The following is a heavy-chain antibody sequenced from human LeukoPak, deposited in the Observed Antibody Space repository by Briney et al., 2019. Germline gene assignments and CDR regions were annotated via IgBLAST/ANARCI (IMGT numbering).Heavy chain of an antibody. D-gene: IGHD5-18*01. J-gene: IGHJ5*02. CDR2: FDPEDGET. CDR3: ATLGGGYSYGNWFDP. CDR1: GYTLTELS. Sequence: GSVTVSCKVSGYTLTELSMHWVRQAPGKGVEGMGGFDPEDGETIYAQKFQGRVTMTEDTSTDTAYMELSSLRSEDTAVYYCATLGGGYSYGNWFDPWGQGTLVTVSS. V-gene: IGHV1-24*01.